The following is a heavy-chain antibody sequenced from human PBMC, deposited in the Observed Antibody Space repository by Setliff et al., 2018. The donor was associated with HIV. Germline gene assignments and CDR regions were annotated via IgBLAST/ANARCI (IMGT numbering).Heavy chain of an antibody. CDR3: ARGVPWGDYYYYMDV. D-gene: IGHD3-16*01. J-gene: IGHJ6*03. CDR2: IYTSGST. Sequence: SETLSLTCTVSGGSISSYYWSWIRQPAGKGLEWIGHIYTSGSTNYNPSLKSRVTMSVDTSKNQFSLKLSSVTAADTAVYYCARGVPWGDYYYYMDVWGKGTKVTVSS. V-gene: IGHV4-4*07. CDR1: GGSISSYY.